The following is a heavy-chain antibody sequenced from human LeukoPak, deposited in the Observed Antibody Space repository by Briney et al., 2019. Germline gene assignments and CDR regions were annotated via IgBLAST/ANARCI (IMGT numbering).Heavy chain of an antibody. CDR3: ARGGTKGSIDY. CDR1: GFTFSSYW. J-gene: IGHJ4*02. D-gene: IGHD3-16*01. CDR2: INSDGSFT. Sequence: PGGSLRLSCAASGFTFSSYWMHWVRQAPGRGLVWVSLINSDGSFTTYADSVKGRFTISRDNAKNTVYLQMNSLRAEDTAVYYCARGGTKGSIDYWGQGTLVTVSS. V-gene: IGHV3-74*01.